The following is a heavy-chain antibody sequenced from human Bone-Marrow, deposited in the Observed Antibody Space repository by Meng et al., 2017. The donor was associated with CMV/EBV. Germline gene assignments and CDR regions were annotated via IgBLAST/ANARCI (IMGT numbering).Heavy chain of an antibody. CDR2: INPSGGST. V-gene: IGHV1-46*01. CDR1: GYTFTSYY. D-gene: IGHD1-1*01. J-gene: IGHJ6*02. Sequence: ASVKVSCKASGYTFTSYYMHWVRQAPGQGLEWMGIINPSGGSTNYAQNFQGRVTMSRDTSTSTVYMELSSLRCEDTAVYYCARALGHDDLYGIDVWGQGTTVTVSS. CDR3: ARALGHDDLYGIDV.